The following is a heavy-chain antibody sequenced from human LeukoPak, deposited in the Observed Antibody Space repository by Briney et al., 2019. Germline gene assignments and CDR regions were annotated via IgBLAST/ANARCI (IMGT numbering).Heavy chain of an antibody. J-gene: IGHJ4*02. V-gene: IGHV3-23*01. CDR3: AIGPPYGGYPD. CDR1: GFTFTTYA. CDR2: INGSGGRT. D-gene: IGHD5-12*01. Sequence: GGSLRLSCAASGFTFTTYAMTWVRQALGKGPEWVSTINGSGGRTYYADSLKGRFTISRDNSKNTLYLQMNSLRAEDTAVYYCAIGPPYGGYPDWGQGTLVTVSS.